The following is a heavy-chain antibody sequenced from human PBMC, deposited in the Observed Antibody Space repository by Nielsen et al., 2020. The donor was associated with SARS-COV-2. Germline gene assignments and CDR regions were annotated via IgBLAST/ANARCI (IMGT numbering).Heavy chain of an antibody. J-gene: IGHJ5*02. CDR2: INPNSGGT. Sequence: ASVKVSCKASGYTFTGYYMHWVRQAPGQGLEWMGRINPNSGGTNYAQKFQGWVTMTRDTSISTAYMELSRLRSDDTAVYYCARAGADSSSWYRRGQWFDPWGQGTLVTVSS. CDR3: ARAGADSSSWYRRGQWFDP. V-gene: IGHV1-2*04. CDR1: GYTFTGYY. D-gene: IGHD6-13*01.